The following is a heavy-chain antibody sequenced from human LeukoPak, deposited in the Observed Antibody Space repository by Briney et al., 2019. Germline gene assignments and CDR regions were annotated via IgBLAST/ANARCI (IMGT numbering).Heavy chain of an antibody. J-gene: IGHJ5*01. D-gene: IGHD3-16*01. CDR3: AKDEATSGGGLAS. CDR1: GFTVSGTH. V-gene: IGHV3-53*01. CDR2: MYTGGTT. Sequence: PGGSLRLSCAASGFTVSGTHMTWVRQAPQKGREWVSAMYTGGTTYYADSVTGRFTFSRHTSRNTLFLHMNNLRAEDTAVYYCAKDEATSGGGLASWGQGTLVIVSS.